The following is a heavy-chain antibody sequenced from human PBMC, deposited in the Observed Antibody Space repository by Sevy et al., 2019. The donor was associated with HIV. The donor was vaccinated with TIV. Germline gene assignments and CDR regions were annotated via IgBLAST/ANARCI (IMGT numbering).Heavy chain of an antibody. J-gene: IGHJ4*02. CDR2: INPNSGGT. V-gene: IGHV1-2*02. CDR1: GYTFTGYY. D-gene: IGHD6-13*01. CDR3: ARDPILAGYSSSWPFDY. Sequence: ASVKVSCKASGYTFTGYYMHWARQAPGQGLEWMGWINPNSGGTNYAQKFQGRVTMTRDTSISTAYMELSRLRSDDTAVYYCARDPILAGYSSSWPFDYWGQGTLVTVSS.